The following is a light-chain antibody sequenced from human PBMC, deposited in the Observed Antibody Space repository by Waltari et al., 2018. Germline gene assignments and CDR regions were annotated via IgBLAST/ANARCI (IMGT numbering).Light chain of an antibody. J-gene: IGKJ2*01. CDR3: QQYDSWPPYT. V-gene: IGKV3-15*01. Sequence: VVTQSPDTLSVSPGETATFSCRASQSVGDHVAWYQQRAGQPPRLLIYGASARATDIPARFSGSGSGTEFTLTISSLQSEDFAVYYCQQYDSWPPYTFGQGTKLEMK. CDR1: QSVGDH. CDR2: GAS.